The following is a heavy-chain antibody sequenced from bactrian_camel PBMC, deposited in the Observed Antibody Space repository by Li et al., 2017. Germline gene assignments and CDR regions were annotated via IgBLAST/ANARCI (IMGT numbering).Heavy chain of an antibody. J-gene: IGHJ4*01. CDR1: GFTHSVCS. CDR3: ATELDRPTVAAGWACGFNS. CDR2: LIDDDGVT. D-gene: IGHD6*01. V-gene: IGHV3S44*01. Sequence: DVQLVESGGGLVQTGGSLRLSCAGSGFTHSVCSMGWFRQAPGKEREEVALIDDDGVTTYADSEKGRFTISQDNAKNTLYLQMNDLKPEDTAMYYCATELDRPTVAAGWACGFNSWGQGTQVTVS.